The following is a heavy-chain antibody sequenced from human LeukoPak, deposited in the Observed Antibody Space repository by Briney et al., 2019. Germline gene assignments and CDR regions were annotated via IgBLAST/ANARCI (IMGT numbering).Heavy chain of an antibody. V-gene: IGHV3-53*01. J-gene: IGHJ6*03. Sequence: GGSLRLSCAASGFTLSSNYVSWVRQAPGKGVQWVSVIYRCGSTYYPDSVKGRFTISRDNSKNTLYLQMNSLRAEDTAVYYCARDPTSRHYYYYMDVWGKGTTVTVSS. D-gene: IGHD2-2*01. CDR3: ARDPTSRHYYYYMDV. CDR2: IYRCGST. CDR1: GFTLSSNY.